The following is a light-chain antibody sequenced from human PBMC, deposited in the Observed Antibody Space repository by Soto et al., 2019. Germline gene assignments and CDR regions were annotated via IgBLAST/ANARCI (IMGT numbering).Light chain of an antibody. CDR2: AAS. Sequence: EIVLTQSPGTLSLSPGERATLSGRASQNLSSGYLAWYQQKPGQAPRILIYAASSRATGIPDRFSGSGSGPDFSLTISRLEPEDFAVYYCQQYDTSPRTYGQGTKVDIK. CDR3: QQYDTSPRT. J-gene: IGKJ1*01. V-gene: IGKV3-20*01. CDR1: QNLSSGY.